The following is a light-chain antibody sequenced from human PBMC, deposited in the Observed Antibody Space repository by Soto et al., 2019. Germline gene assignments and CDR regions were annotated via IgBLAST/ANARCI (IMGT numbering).Light chain of an antibody. V-gene: IGKV3D-15*01. CDR1: QSVSSN. J-gene: IGKJ1*01. CDR2: GAS. CDR3: LQHNSYSWT. Sequence: EIVMTQSPATLSVSPGERATLSCRASQSVSSNLAWYQQKPGQAPRLLVYGASSRATGISDRFSGSGSGTDFTLTISRLEPEDFATYYCLQHNSYSWTFGQGTKVDIK.